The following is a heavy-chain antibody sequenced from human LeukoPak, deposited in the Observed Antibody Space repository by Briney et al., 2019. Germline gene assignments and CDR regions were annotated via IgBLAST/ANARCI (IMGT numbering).Heavy chain of an antibody. D-gene: IGHD2-15*01. Sequence: SGTLSLTCTVSGGSISSYYWSWIRQPSGKGLEWIGYIYYSGSTNYNPSLKSRVTISVDTSKNQFSLKLSSVTAADTAVYYCARGGGPDAFDIWGQGTMVTVSS. CDR1: GGSISSYY. CDR3: ARGGGPDAFDI. J-gene: IGHJ3*02. V-gene: IGHV4-59*01. CDR2: IYYSGST.